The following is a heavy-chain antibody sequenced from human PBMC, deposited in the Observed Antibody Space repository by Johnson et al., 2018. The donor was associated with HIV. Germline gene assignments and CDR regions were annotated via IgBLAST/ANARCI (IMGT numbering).Heavy chain of an antibody. D-gene: IGHD3-22*01. CDR1: GFTFSSYG. V-gene: IGHV3-NL1*01. Sequence: QVQLVESGGGVVQPGGSLRLSCAASGFTFSSYGMHWVRQAPGKGLEWVSVIYSGGSTYYADSVKGRFTISRDNSKNTLYLQMNSLRAEDTSVYYCASTTYYYDSSDAFDIWGQGTMVTVSS. CDR3: ASTTYYYDSSDAFDI. CDR2: IYSGGST. J-gene: IGHJ3*02.